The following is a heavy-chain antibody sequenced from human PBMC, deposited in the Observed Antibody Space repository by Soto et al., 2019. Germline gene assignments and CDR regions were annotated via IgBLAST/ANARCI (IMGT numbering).Heavy chain of an antibody. CDR2: ISAYNGNT. D-gene: IGHD4-17*01. J-gene: IGHJ4*02. CDR1: CYTFTSYG. Sequence: SVKVSFKASCYTFTSYGISWVRQAPGQGLEWMGWISAYNGNTNYAQKLQGRVTMTTDTSTSTAYMELRSLRSDDTAVYYCARDRPAVTNDYWGQGTMVTVSS. V-gene: IGHV1-18*04. CDR3: ARDRPAVTNDY.